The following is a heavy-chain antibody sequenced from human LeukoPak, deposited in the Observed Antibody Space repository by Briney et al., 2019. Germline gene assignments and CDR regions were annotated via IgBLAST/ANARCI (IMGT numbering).Heavy chain of an antibody. J-gene: IGHJ3*02. CDR3: AREFGAFDI. D-gene: IGHD3-16*01. V-gene: IGHV1-69*05. CDR2: IIPIFGTA. CDR1: GGTFSSYA. Sequence: VASVKVSCKASGGTFSSYAISWVRQAPGQGPEWMGGIIPIFGTANCAQKFQGRVTITTDESTSTAYMELSSLRSEDTAVYYCAREFGAFDIWGQGTMVTVSS.